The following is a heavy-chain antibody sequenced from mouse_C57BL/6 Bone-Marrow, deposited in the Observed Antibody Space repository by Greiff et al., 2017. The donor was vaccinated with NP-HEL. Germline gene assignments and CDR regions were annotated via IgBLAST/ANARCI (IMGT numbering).Heavy chain of an antibody. CDR1: GYTFTSYW. V-gene: IGHV1-55*01. CDR2: IYPGSGST. Sequence: QVQLQQPGAELVTPGASVKMSCKASGYTFTSYWITWVKQRPGQGLEWIGDIYPGSGSTNYNEKFKSKATLTVDTSSSTAYMQLSSLTSEDSAVYYCARRGGYGNWRDPFDYWGQGTTLTVSS. CDR3: ARRGGYGNWRDPFDY. D-gene: IGHD2-1*01. J-gene: IGHJ2*01.